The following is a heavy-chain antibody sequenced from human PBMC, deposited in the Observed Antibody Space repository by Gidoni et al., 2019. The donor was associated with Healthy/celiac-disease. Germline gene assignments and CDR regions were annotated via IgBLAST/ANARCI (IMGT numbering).Heavy chain of an antibody. CDR3: LAASGAYYYYGMDV. D-gene: IGHD6-13*01. V-gene: IGHV3-21*01. J-gene: IGHJ6*02. CDR1: GFTVSRYR. Sequence: EVQLVESGGGLVKPGGSLRLSCAASGFTVSRYRMNWVRQAPGKGLEWVLSISSSSSYIYYADSVKGRFTISRDNAKNSLYLQMNSLRAEDTAVYYCLAASGAYYYYGMDVWSQGTTVTVSS. CDR2: ISSSSSYI.